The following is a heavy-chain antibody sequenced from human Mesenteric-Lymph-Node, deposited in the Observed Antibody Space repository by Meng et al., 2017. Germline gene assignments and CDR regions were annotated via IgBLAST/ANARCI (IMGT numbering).Heavy chain of an antibody. V-gene: IGHV1-58*02. CDR3: AADLCSGGSCYSRKPYYYYGMDV. CDR2: IVVGSGNT. J-gene: IGHJ6*02. Sequence: SVKVSCKASGFTFTSSAMQWVRQARGQRLEWIGWIVVGSGNTNYAQKFQERVTITRDMSTSTAYMELSSLRSEDTAVYYCAADLCSGGSCYSRKPYYYYGMDVWGQGTTVTVSS. CDR1: GFTFTSSA. D-gene: IGHD2-15*01.